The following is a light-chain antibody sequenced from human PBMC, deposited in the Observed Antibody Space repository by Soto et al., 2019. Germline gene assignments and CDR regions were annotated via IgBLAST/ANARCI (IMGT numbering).Light chain of an antibody. CDR3: SSYVGNNNLV. V-gene: IGLV2-8*01. J-gene: IGLJ3*02. CDR1: LNDVGGYNY. Sequence: QSVLTQPPSASGSPGQSVTISCTGTLNDVGGYNYVSWYQQHPGKAPKVIIYEVYKRPSGVPDRFSGSKSGKTASLTVSGLQADDEADYYCSSYVGNNNLVFGGGTKVTVL. CDR2: EVY.